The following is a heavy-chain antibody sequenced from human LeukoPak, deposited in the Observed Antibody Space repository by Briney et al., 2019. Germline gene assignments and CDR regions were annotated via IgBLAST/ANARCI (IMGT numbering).Heavy chain of an antibody. J-gene: IGHJ6*03. CDR3: ARRRGYCSGSSCSRLYYYYYYMDV. CDR2: INHSGST. Sequence: SETLSLTCAVYGGSFSGYYWSWIRQPPGKGLEWIGEINHSGSTNYNPSLKSQVTISVDTSKNQFSLKLSSVTAADTAVYYCARRRGYCSGSSCSRLYYYYYYMDVWGKGTTVTISS. CDR1: GGSFSGYY. D-gene: IGHD2-15*01. V-gene: IGHV4-34*01.